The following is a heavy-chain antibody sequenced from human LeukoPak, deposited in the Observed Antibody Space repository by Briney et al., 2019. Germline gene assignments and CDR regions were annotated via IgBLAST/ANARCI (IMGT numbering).Heavy chain of an antibody. J-gene: IGHJ3*02. CDR3: ARDPGGNQNGFDI. CDR2: MNSGGGT. CDR1: GFTVSRSY. Sequence: GGPLSLSCAASGFTVSRSYMSWLRQGPGKGLEWVAVMNSGGGTFYADSVKGRFTISRDNSKNTLYLQMNSLRAQDTAVYYCARDPGGNQNGFDIWGQGTMITVSS. D-gene: IGHD3-16*01. V-gene: IGHV3-66*01.